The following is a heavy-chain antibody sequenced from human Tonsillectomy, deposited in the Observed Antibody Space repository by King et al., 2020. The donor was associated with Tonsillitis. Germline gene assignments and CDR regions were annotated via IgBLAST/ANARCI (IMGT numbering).Heavy chain of an antibody. CDR2: INSDGSST. V-gene: IGHV3-74*01. CDR1: GFTFSSYW. D-gene: IGHD5-12*01. Sequence: VQLVESGGGLVQPGGSLRLSCAASGFTFSSYWMHWVRHAPGKGLVWVSRINSDGSSTSYADSVKGRFTISRDNAKNTLYLQMNSLRAEDTAVYYCARDLRGGYDTYYYYGMDVWGQGTTVTVSS. CDR3: ARDLRGGYDTYYYYGMDV. J-gene: IGHJ6*02.